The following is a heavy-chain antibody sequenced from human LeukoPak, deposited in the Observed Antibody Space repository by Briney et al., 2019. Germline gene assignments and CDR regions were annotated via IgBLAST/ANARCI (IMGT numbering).Heavy chain of an antibody. CDR2: IYYSGST. D-gene: IGHD3-10*01. CDR1: GGSISSGGYY. J-gene: IGHJ5*02. Sequence: PSQTLSLTCTVSGGSISSGGYYWSWIRQHPGKGLEWIGYIYYSGSTYYNPSLKSRVTISVDTSKNQFSLKLSSVTAADTAVYYCARAPLTYYGSGSYWFDPWGQGTLVTVSS. CDR3: ARAPLTYYGSGSYWFDP. V-gene: IGHV4-31*03.